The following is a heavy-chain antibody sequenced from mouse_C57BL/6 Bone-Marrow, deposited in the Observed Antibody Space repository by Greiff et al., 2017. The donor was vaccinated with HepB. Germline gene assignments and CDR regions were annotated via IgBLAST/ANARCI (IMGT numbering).Heavy chain of an antibody. D-gene: IGHD1-3*01. Sequence: VKLVESGAELVRPGASVKLSCKASGYTFTDYYINWVKQRPGQGLEWIARIYPGSGNTYYNEKFKGKATLTAEKSSSTAYMQLSSLTSEDSAVYFCARKLYAMDYWGQGTSVTVSS. J-gene: IGHJ4*01. CDR2: IYPGSGNT. CDR1: GYTFTDYY. V-gene: IGHV1-76*01. CDR3: ARKLYAMDY.